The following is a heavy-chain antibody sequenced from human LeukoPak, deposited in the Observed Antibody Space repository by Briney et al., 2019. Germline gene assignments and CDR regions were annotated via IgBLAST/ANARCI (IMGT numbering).Heavy chain of an antibody. CDR2: IRVSGST. D-gene: IGHD3-10*01. J-gene: IGHJ4*02. Sequence: GGSLRLSCTTSGFTFSSYALSWVRQAPGKGLEWVSGIRVSGSTYYPDSVTGRFTISRDNSENTLYLQMSGLRAEDTAVYFCAKDLLRIYWRTFDSWGQGALVIVSS. CDR1: GFTFSSYA. V-gene: IGHV3-23*01. CDR3: AKDLLRIYWRTFDS.